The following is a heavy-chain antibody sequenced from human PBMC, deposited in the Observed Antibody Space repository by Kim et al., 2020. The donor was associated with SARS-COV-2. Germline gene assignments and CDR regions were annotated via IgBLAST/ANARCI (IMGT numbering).Heavy chain of an antibody. Sequence: QKFEGRITLTRDTSTSTVYMELSSLISDDTALYYCSRNRIPMVRGAPDYWGQGTLVTVSS. V-gene: IGHV1-46*01. J-gene: IGHJ4*02. D-gene: IGHD3-10*01. CDR3: SRNRIPMVRGAPDY.